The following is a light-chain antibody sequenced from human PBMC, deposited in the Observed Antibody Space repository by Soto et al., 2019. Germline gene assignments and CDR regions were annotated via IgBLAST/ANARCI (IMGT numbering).Light chain of an antibody. CDR3: QQYGSSPPQP. V-gene: IGKV3-20*01. CDR2: GAS. J-gene: IGKJ1*01. Sequence: EIVLTQSPGTLSLSPGERATLSCRASQSVSSSYLAWYQQKPGQAPRLLIYGASSRATGIPDRFSGSGSGTDFTLTISRLEPGDFAVYYCQQYGSSPPQPFGKGTK. CDR1: QSVSSSY.